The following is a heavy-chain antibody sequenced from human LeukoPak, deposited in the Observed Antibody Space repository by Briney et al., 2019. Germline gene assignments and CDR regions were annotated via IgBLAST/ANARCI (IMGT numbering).Heavy chain of an antibody. Sequence: SETLSLTCTVSGASISSGSYYWNWIRQPAGKGLEWIGRIFASGSTNYNPSLKSRVTISLDTSKNQLSLKLSSVTAADTAVYYCATTTIRLGYWGQGTLVTVSS. D-gene: IGHD1-26*01. CDR1: GASISSGSYY. CDR2: IFASGST. V-gene: IGHV4-61*02. CDR3: ATTTIRLGY. J-gene: IGHJ4*02.